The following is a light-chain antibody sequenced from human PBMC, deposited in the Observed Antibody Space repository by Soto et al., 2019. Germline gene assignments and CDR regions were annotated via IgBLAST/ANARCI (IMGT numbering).Light chain of an antibody. CDR2: KAS. Sequence: TQSPSTLSASVGDRVTITCRASQSVSTCLAWYQQKPGQPPRLLIYKASSMATGIPARFSGSGSGTDFTLTISSLEPEDFAVYYCQRRSNWSTTFGQGTKVDIK. CDR1: QSVSTC. J-gene: IGKJ1*01. V-gene: IGKV3-11*01. CDR3: QRRSNWSTT.